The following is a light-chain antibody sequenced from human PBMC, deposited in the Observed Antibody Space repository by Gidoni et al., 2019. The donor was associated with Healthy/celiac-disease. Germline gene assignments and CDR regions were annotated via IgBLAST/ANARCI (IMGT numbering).Light chain of an antibody. V-gene: IGKV3-15*01. CDR2: GAS. Sequence: EIVMTQSTATLSVSPGERATLSCRASQSVSSNLAWYQQKPGQAPRLLTYGASTRPTGIPARFSGSGSGTEFTRTISSLQSEDFAVYYCQQYNNWPFTFGPGTKVDIK. CDR3: QQYNNWPFT. J-gene: IGKJ3*01. CDR1: QSVSSN.